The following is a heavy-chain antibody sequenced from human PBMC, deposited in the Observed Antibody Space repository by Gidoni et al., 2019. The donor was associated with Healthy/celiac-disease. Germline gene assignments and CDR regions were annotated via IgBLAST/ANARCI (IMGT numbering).Heavy chain of an antibody. CDR3: ARIFHCGGDCYTEVDD. CDR1: GYHFPASW. J-gene: IGHJ4*02. V-gene: IGHV5-51*01. CDR2: IHPGESET. Sequence: VWLGQSGPEGKTPGEALKISWKASGYHFPASWIGWVRPQPWNGLEWLGVIHPGESETRYSPSFQGQVTISVDKYIATVLLQWNSLQASDTAVYYCARIFHCGGDCYTEVDDWGQGTLVTV. D-gene: IGHD2-21*02.